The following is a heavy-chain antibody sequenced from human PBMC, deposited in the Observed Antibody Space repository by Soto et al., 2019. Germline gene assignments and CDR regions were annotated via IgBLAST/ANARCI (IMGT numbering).Heavy chain of an antibody. Sequence: PGGSLRLSCAASGIPFSRHAMAWVRRAAGRGLEWVATIGSDGSTYHAESVKGRFSISRDNYGNMLHLQLNSLRVEDTGIYYCAKDPYNHRFDSWGQGTLVTVS. J-gene: IGHJ4*02. CDR3: AKDPYNHRFDS. V-gene: IGHV3-23*01. CDR2: IGSDGST. CDR1: GIPFSRHA. D-gene: IGHD1-1*01.